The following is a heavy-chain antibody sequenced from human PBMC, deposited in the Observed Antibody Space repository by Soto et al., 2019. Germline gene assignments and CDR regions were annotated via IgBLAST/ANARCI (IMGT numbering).Heavy chain of an antibody. J-gene: IGHJ5*02. Sequence: EVHLLESGGDLVQPGGSLRLSCAASGFTFRSYAMSWVRQAPGKGLEWVGGITGGGSDTYYSDSLRGRFTISRDNSKNTLYLQMNSLRVEDSAVYFCAKDDSLEWFFPLDAWGQGTLVTVSS. D-gene: IGHD3-3*01. CDR1: GFTFRSYA. CDR3: AKDDSLEWFFPLDA. CDR2: ITGGGSDT. V-gene: IGHV3-23*01.